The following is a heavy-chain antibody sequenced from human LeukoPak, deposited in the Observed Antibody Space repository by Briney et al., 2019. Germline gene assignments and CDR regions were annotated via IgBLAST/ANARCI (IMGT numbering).Heavy chain of an antibody. CDR2: ICTSGST. CDR3: ARDAPISGYYDSSGSQLDY. Sequence: SETLSLTCSVSGGSISSYCWSWIRQPAGKGLEWIGRICTSGSTKYSPSLKSRVTMSVDTSKNQFSLKLSSVTAADTAVYYCARDAPISGYYDSSGSQLDYWGQGTLVTVSS. J-gene: IGHJ4*02. V-gene: IGHV4-4*07. D-gene: IGHD3-22*01. CDR1: GGSISSYC.